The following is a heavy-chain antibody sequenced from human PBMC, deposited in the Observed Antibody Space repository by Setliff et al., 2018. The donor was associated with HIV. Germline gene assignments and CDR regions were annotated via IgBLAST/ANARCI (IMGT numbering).Heavy chain of an antibody. V-gene: IGHV4-61*02. D-gene: IGHD2-21*02. J-gene: IGHJ5*02. CDR1: GGSISRGNHF. CDR3: ARSVVVVTVEWFDP. CDR2: IYTNGSA. Sequence: PSETLSLTCTVSGGSISRGNHFWTWIRQPAGKGLEWIGRIYTNGSANYNPSLKSRATIAVDPSKNQFSLKLSSVTAADTAVYYCARSVVVVTVEWFDPWGQGTLVTV.